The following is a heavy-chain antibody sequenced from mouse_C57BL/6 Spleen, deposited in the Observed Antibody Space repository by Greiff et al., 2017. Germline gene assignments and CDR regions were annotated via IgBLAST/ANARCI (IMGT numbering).Heavy chain of an antibody. D-gene: IGHD1-1*01. CDR1: GYSITSDY. Sequence: DVQLQESGPGLAKPSQTLSLTCSVTGYSITSDYWNWIRKFPGNKLEYMGYISYSGSTYYNPSLKSRISITRDTSKSQYYLQLNSVTTEDTATYCCAYGSSYDWYFDVWGTGTTVTVSS. J-gene: IGHJ1*03. CDR2: ISYSGST. CDR3: AYGSSYDWYFDV. V-gene: IGHV3-8*01.